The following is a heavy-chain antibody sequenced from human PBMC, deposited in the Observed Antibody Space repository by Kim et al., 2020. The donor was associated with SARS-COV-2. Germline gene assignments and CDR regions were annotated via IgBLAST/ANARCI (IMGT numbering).Heavy chain of an antibody. CDR1: GFTYSSYA. D-gene: IGHD6-19*01. J-gene: IGHJ4*02. CDR3: ACPPRAAVGPPFDY. Sequence: GGSLRLSCSASGFTYSSYAMHWVRQAPGKGLEYISGISNDGGSTFYADSVKGRFTISRDNSKNTLYLQMSSLRAEDTAVYYCACPPRAAVGPPFDYWGQGTLVTVSS. V-gene: IGHV3-64D*09. CDR2: ISNDGGST.